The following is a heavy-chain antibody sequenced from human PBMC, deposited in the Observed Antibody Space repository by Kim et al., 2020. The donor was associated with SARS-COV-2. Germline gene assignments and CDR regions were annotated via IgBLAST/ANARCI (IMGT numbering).Heavy chain of an antibody. CDR1: GFTFSSYA. Sequence: GGSLRLSCAASGFTFSSYAMHWVRQAPGKGLEWVAVISYDGSNKYYADCVKGRFTISRDNSKNTLYLQMNSLRAEDTAVYYCARDRGGVAAPFPYVDWGQGTLVTVSS. D-gene: IGHD2-15*01. CDR2: ISYDGSNK. CDR3: ARDRGGVAAPFPYVD. V-gene: IGHV3-30*04. J-gene: IGHJ4*02.